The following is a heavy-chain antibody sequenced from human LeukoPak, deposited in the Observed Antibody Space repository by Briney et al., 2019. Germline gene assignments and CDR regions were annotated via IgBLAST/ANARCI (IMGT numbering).Heavy chain of an antibody. CDR1: GFTFSSYW. J-gene: IGHJ4*02. V-gene: IGHV3-7*04. D-gene: IGHD1-7*01. CDR3: AKEKTTGTYYVDY. Sequence: GGSPRLSCAASGFTFSSYWMSWVHQAPGKGLEWVANIKQDGSDKYYVDSVKGRFTISRDNAKNSLYLQMNSLRAEDTAVYYCAKEKTTGTYYVDYWGQGTLVTVSS. CDR2: IKQDGSDK.